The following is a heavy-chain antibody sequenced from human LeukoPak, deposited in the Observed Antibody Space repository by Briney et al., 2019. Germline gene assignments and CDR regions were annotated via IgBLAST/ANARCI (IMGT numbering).Heavy chain of an antibody. V-gene: IGHV3-30-3*01. D-gene: IGHD3-3*01. CDR2: ISYDGSNK. CDR1: GFTFSSYA. Sequence: GGSPRLSCAASGFTFSSYAMHWVRQAPGKGLEWVAVISYDGSNKYYADSVKGRFTISRDNSKNTLYLQMNSLRAEDTAVYYCARDTRYYDFWSGYQDASDIWGQGTMVTVSS. J-gene: IGHJ3*02. CDR3: ARDTRYYDFWSGYQDASDI.